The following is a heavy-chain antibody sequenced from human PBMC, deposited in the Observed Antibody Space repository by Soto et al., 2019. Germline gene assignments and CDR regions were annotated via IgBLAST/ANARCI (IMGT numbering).Heavy chain of an antibody. CDR1: GGSISSGGYY. CDR2: IYYSGST. V-gene: IGHV4-31*03. CDR3: ARSPEATVTAFDY. J-gene: IGHJ4*02. D-gene: IGHD4-17*01. Sequence: SSETLSLTCTVSGGSISSGGYYWSWIRQHPGKGLEWFGYIYYSGSTYYNPSLRSRVSISVDTSKNQFSLKLSSVTAADTAVYYCARSPEATVTAFDYWGQGTLVT.